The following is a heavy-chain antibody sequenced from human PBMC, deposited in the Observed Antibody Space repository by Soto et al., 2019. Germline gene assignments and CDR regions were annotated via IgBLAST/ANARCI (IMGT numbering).Heavy chain of an antibody. D-gene: IGHD3-10*01. CDR2: IYYSGST. CDR3: AKVRGINAS. CDR1: PSSISSYY. Sequence: PSQTLSLTCALSPSSISSYYWSWIRQPPGKGLECIGYIYYSGSTNYNPSLKSRVTISVDNSKNTVYLQMNSLRAEDTAVYYCAKVRGINASWGQGTLVTVSS. V-gene: IGHV4-59*12. J-gene: IGHJ5*02.